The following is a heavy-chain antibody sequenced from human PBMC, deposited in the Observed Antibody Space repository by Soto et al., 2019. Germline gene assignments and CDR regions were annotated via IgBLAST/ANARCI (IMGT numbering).Heavy chain of an antibody. CDR1: GYTFTSYG. V-gene: IGHV1-18*01. CDR3: ARDQTPYCSSTSCHPDY. CDR2: ISAYNGNT. D-gene: IGHD2-2*01. J-gene: IGHJ4*02. Sequence: QVQLVQSGAEVKKPGASVKVSCKASGYTFTSYGISWVRQAPGQGLEWMGWISAYNGNTNYAQKLQGRVTMTTDTSTSTAYMELRSLRSDDTAVYYCARDQTPYCSSTSCHPDYWGQGTLVTVSS.